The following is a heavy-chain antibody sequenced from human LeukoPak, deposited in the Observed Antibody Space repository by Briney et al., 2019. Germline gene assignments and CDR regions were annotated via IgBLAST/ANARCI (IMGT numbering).Heavy chain of an antibody. CDR2: IYYSGST. V-gene: IGHV4-59*12. Sequence: SETLSLTCTVSGCSISSYYWSWIRQPPGKGLEWIGYIYYSGSTNYNPSLKSRVTISVDTSKNQYALKLSSVTAADTSVYYCARNGNLCIDYWGQGTLVTVSS. D-gene: IGHD4-23*01. CDR3: ARNGNLCIDY. J-gene: IGHJ4*02. CDR1: GCSISSYY.